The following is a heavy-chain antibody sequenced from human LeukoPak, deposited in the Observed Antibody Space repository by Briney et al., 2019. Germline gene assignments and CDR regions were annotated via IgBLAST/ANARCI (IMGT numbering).Heavy chain of an antibody. Sequence: SQTLSLTCTVSGGSISSGDYYWSWIRQPPGKGLEWIGYIYYSGSTYYNPSLKSRVTISVDTSKNQFSLELSSVTAADTAVYYCARERFGESALYNFEYWGQGTLVTVSS. D-gene: IGHD3-10*01. CDR2: IYYSGST. CDR1: GGSISSGDYY. J-gene: IGHJ4*02. V-gene: IGHV4-31*03. CDR3: ARERFGESALYNFEY.